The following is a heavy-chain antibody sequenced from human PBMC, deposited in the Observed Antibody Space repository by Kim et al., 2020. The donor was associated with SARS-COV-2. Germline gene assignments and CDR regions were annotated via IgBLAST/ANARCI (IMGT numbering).Heavy chain of an antibody. J-gene: IGHJ3*01. CDR3: ARGPEYYYGLTAFDV. Sequence: DSVKGRFTISRDNAKNSLYLQMNSLRAEDTAVYYCARGPEYYYGLTAFDVWGQGTMVTVSS. V-gene: IGHV3-7*01. D-gene: IGHD3-10*01.